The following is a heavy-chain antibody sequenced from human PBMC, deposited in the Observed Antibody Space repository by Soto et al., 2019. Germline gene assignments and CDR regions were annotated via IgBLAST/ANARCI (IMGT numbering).Heavy chain of an antibody. V-gene: IGHV2-5*02. Sequence: QITLKESGPTLVKPTQTLTLTCTFSGFSLSSSGVGVGWIRQPPGKALEWLAFIYWDDDKRYSPSLKSRLNITKDTSKNQVVLTLTNMDPVDTATYYCAYRNRDFWSGYSGWFDPWGQGTQVTVSS. CDR1: GFSLSSSGVG. CDR2: IYWDDDK. J-gene: IGHJ5*02. CDR3: AYRNRDFWSGYSGWFDP. D-gene: IGHD3-3*01.